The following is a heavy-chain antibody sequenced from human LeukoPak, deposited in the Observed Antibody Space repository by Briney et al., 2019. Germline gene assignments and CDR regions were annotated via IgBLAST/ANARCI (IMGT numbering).Heavy chain of an antibody. CDR2: ISAYNCNT. CDR1: GYTFTSYG. J-gene: IGHJ4*02. D-gene: IGHD3-22*01. Sequence: GASVKVSCKASGYTFTSYGISWVRQAPGQGLEWMGWISAYNCNTNYAQKLQGRVTMTTDTSTSTAYMELRSLRSDDTAVYYCARDDYYDSSGYYDYWGQGTLVTVSS. CDR3: ARDDYYDSSGYYDY. V-gene: IGHV1-18*01.